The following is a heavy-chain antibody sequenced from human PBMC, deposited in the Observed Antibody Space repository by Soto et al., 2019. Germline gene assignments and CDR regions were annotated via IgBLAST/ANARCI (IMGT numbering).Heavy chain of an antibody. D-gene: IGHD5-12*01. V-gene: IGHV1-69*13. CDR2: IIPIFGTA. Sequence: SVKVSCNASGGTFSSSAISWVRQAPGQGLEWMGGIIPIFGTANYAQKFQGRVTITADESTSTAYMELSSLRSEDTAVYYCAVYSGYGLEVFDIWGEGTIFTVSS. CDR1: GGTFSSSA. J-gene: IGHJ3*02. CDR3: AVYSGYGLEVFDI.